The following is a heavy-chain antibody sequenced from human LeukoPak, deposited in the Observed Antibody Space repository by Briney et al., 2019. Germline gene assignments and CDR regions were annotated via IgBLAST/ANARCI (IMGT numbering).Heavy chain of an antibody. D-gene: IGHD6-6*01. CDR1: GLTFRERA. J-gene: IGHJ4*02. Sequence: LRLSCTVSGLTFRERAMSWVRQAPGQGPEWVGFIRSTPTGGTPEYAASVKGRFTISRDDSKGIAYLQMNSLQTEDTAVYYCATLMSGRPDDWGQGTLVTVSS. CDR2: IRSTPTGGTP. CDR3: ATLMSGRPDD. V-gene: IGHV3-49*04.